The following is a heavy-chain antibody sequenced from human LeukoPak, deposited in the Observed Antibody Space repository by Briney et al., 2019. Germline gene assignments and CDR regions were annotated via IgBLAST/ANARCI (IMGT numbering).Heavy chain of an antibody. Sequence: PSETLSLTCTVSGGSIISSSYYWGWIRQPPGKGLEWIGSIYYSGKTDYNPSLKSRVTISVETSKNQFSLKLSSVTAADTAIYYCARGGYYGSGNDFRFDPWGQGTLVTVSS. J-gene: IGHJ5*02. V-gene: IGHV4-39*07. CDR3: ARGGYYGSGNDFRFDP. CDR2: IYYSGKT. CDR1: GGSIISSSYY. D-gene: IGHD3-10*01.